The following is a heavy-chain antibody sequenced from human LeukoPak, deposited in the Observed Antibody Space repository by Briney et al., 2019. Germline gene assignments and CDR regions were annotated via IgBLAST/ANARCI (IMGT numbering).Heavy chain of an antibody. CDR2: IYYSGST. Sequence: PSETLSLTCTVSGGSISSSSYYWGWIRQPPGKGLEWIGSIYYSGSTYYNPSLKSRVTISVDTSKNQFSLKLSSVTAADTAVYYCARRLMDGSGSSGAFDIWGQGTMVAVSS. CDR3: ARRLMDGSGSSGAFDI. CDR1: GGSISSSSYY. V-gene: IGHV4-39*01. D-gene: IGHD3-10*01. J-gene: IGHJ3*02.